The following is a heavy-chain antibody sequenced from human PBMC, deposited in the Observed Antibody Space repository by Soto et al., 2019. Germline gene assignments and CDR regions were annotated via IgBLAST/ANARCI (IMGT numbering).Heavy chain of an antibody. V-gene: IGHV4-34*01. D-gene: IGHD1-7*01. CDR3: ARGGAINHLIRELVLNNYFDS. Sequence: PSETLSLTCAVYGESFTNYYWSWIRQSPGKGLEWIGEISHSGSTNSNPSLKTRVTMSVDTSKNQFSLRLSSVTAADTAVYYCARGGAINHLIRELVLNNYFDSWGQGTLVTVSS. CDR1: GESFTNYY. CDR2: ISHSGST. J-gene: IGHJ4*02.